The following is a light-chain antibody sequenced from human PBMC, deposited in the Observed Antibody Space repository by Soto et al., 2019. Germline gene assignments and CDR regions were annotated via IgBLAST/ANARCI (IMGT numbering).Light chain of an antibody. CDR2: DAS. CDR3: QQYKSYFWT. J-gene: IGKJ1*01. Sequence: DIQMTQPPSTLSASVGDTVTITCRASQSLSEWLAWYQQKPGKAPKLLIYDASSLERGVPSRFSGSGSGTEFTLTISSLQPDDFAIYYCQQYKSYFWTFGQGTKVDI. V-gene: IGKV1-5*01. CDR1: QSLSEW.